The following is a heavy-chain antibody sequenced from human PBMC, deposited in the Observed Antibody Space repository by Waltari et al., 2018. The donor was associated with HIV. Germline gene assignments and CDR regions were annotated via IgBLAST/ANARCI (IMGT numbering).Heavy chain of an antibody. CDR3: ARAEQWLGGIDY. V-gene: IGHV4-59*01. Sequence: QVQLQESGPGLVKPSETLSLTCTVSGGSISSYYWSWIRQPPGKGLEWIWYIDYSGSTNYHPSLKSRVTISVDTSKNQFSLKLSSVTAADTAVYYCARAEQWLGGIDYWGQGTLVTVSS. CDR2: IDYSGST. J-gene: IGHJ4*02. D-gene: IGHD6-19*01. CDR1: GGSISSYY.